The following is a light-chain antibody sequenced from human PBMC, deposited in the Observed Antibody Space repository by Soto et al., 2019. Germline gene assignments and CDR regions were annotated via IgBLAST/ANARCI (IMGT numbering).Light chain of an antibody. CDR2: DAS. CDR1: QSVSSSY. CDR3: QQYGSSLYT. Sequence: EIVLTQSPGTLSLSPGARATLSCRASQSVSSSYLAWYQQKPGQAPRLLIYDASSRATGIPDRFSRSGSGTDFTLTISSLEPEDFAVYCCQQYGSSLYTFGQGTKLE. V-gene: IGKV3-20*01. J-gene: IGKJ2*01.